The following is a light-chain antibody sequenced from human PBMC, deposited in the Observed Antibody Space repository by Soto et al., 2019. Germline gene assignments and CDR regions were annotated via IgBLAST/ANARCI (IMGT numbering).Light chain of an antibody. V-gene: IGLV2-14*01. CDR2: EVS. CDR3: SSYTGTNTQVV. J-gene: IGLJ2*01. Sequence: QSALTQPASVSGSPGQSITISCTGTSSDVGAYNYVSWYQQHPAKAPKLMIYEVSNRPSGVSNRFSGSKSGNTASLTISGLQAEDEADYYGSSYTGTNTQVVFGGGTKLTVL. CDR1: SSDVGAYNY.